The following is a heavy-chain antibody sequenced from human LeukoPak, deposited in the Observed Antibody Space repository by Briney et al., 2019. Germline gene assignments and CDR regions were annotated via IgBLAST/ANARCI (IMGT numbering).Heavy chain of an antibody. Sequence: WGSLRLSCAASGFTFSRYEMNWVRQAPGKGLEWVAYISRSGDTIYFADSVKGRFTISRDNDKNSLYLQMSSLRAEDTAVYYCARDYASDYWGQGTLVTVSS. CDR3: ARDYASDY. CDR1: GFTFSRYE. CDR2: ISRSGDTI. J-gene: IGHJ4*02. D-gene: IGHD3-10*01. V-gene: IGHV3-48*03.